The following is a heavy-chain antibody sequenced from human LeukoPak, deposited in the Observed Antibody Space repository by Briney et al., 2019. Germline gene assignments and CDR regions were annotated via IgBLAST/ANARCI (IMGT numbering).Heavy chain of an antibody. CDR3: ATAYEIVVVITANFDY. V-gene: IGHV3-23*01. CDR2: ISGSGGTT. Sequence: GGSLRLSCAASGFSFSSHNMNWVRQAPGKGLEWVSAISGSGGTTYYADSVKGRFTISRDNSKNTLYLQMNSLRAEDTAVYYCATAYEIVVVITANFDYWGQGTLVTVSS. CDR1: GFSFSSHN. D-gene: IGHD3-22*01. J-gene: IGHJ4*02.